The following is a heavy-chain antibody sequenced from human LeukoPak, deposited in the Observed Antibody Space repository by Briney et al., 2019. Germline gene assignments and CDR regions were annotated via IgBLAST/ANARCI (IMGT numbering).Heavy chain of an antibody. V-gene: IGHV3-23*01. D-gene: IGHD2-15*01. CDR1: GFTFSSYA. Sequence: AGGSLRLSCAASGFTFSSYAMSWVRQAPGKGLEWVSAISGSGGSTYYADSVKGRFTISRDNSKNTLYLQMNSLRAEDTAVYYCAKDRVVVAATPYFDYWGQGTLVTVSS. CDR3: AKDRVVVAATPYFDY. J-gene: IGHJ4*02. CDR2: ISGSGGST.